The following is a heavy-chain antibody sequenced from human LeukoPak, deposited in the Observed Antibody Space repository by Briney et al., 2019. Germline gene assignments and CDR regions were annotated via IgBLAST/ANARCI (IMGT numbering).Heavy chain of an antibody. Sequence: GGSLRLSCAASGFTFSSYSMNWVRQAPGKGLEWVSYISSSSTIYYADSVKGRFTISRDNAKNSLYLQMNSLRAEDTAVYYCARGVPYYYDSSGYYFDYWGQGTLVTVSS. CDR1: GFTFSSYS. D-gene: IGHD3-22*01. CDR3: ARGVPYYYDSSGYYFDY. V-gene: IGHV3-48*01. CDR2: ISSSSTI. J-gene: IGHJ4*02.